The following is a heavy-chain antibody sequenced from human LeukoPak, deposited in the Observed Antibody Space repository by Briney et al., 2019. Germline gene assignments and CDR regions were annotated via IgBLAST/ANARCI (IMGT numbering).Heavy chain of an antibody. D-gene: IGHD3-3*01. CDR3: AHVYVIGKTYYDFWSGYYFDY. Sequence: SGPTLVKPTQTLTLTCTFSGFSLSTSGVGVGWIRQPPGKALEWLALIYWDDDKRYRPSLKSRLTITKDTSKNQVVLTMTNMDPVDTATYYCAHVYVIGKTYYDFWSGYYFDYWGQGTLVTVSS. CDR1: GFSLSTSGVG. CDR2: IYWDDDK. J-gene: IGHJ4*02. V-gene: IGHV2-5*02.